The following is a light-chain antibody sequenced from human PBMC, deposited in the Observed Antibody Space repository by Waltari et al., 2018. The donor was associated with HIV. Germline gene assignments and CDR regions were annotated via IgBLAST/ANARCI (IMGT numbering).Light chain of an antibody. Sequence: QSVLTQPPSVSGAPGQRVTISCTGSSSNIGAGYDVHWYQQLPGTAPKLLIYGNHNRPSGVPDRCSGSKSDTSASLAITGLQAEDEADYYCQSFDRSLSAWVFGGGTKLTVL. CDR3: QSFDRSLSAWV. J-gene: IGLJ2*01. V-gene: IGLV1-40*01. CDR1: SSNIGAGYD. CDR2: GNH.